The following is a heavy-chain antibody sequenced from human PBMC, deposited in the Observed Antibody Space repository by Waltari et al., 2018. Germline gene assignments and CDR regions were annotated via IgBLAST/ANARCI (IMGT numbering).Heavy chain of an antibody. D-gene: IGHD2-2*02. J-gene: IGHJ6*02. CDR2: IIPIFGTS. CDR3: ARDHPYCSSTSCYTNYYYYYGMDV. V-gene: IGHV1-69*01. Sequence: QVQLVQSGAGVKKPGSSVKVSCKASGGTFSSYAISWVRQAPGQGLEWMGGIIPIFGTSNYAQKCKVRVTITADESTSTAYMELSSLRSEATAVYYCARDHPYCSSTSCYTNYYYYYGMDVWGQGTTVTVSS. CDR1: GGTFSSYA.